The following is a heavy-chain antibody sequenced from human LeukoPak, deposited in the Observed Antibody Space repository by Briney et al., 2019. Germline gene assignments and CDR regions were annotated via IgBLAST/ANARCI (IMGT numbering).Heavy chain of an antibody. Sequence: PGGSLRLSCAASGFTFSSYAMSWVRQAPGKGLEWVSAISGSGGSTCYADSVKGRFAISRDNSKNTLYLQMNSLRAEDTAVYYCAKDRASRITIFGVVAPYFDYWGQGTLVTVSS. CDR1: GFTFSSYA. D-gene: IGHD3-3*01. V-gene: IGHV3-23*01. CDR2: ISGSGGST. J-gene: IGHJ4*02. CDR3: AKDRASRITIFGVVAPYFDY.